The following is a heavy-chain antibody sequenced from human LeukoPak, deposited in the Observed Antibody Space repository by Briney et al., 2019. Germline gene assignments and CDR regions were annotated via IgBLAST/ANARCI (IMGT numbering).Heavy chain of an antibody. V-gene: IGHV1-24*01. D-gene: IGHD4-17*01. J-gene: IGHJ5*02. CDR1: GYTLTELS. CDR2: FDPEDGET. CDR3: ATVTVYGDHGRVWFDP. Sequence: ASVKVSCKVSGYTLTELSMHWVRQAPGKGLEWMEGFDPEDGETIYAQKFQGRVTMTEDTSTDTAYMELSSLRSEDTAVYYCATVTVYGDHGRVWFDPWGQGTLVTVSS.